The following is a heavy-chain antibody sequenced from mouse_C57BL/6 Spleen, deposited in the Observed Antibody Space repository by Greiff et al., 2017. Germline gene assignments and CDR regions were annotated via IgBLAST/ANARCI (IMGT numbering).Heavy chain of an antibody. V-gene: IGHV14-2*01. D-gene: IGHD2-4*01. CDR2: IDPEDGDT. Sequence: EVQLQESGAELVKPGASVKLSCTASGFNIKDYYMHWVKQRTEQGLEWIGRIDPEDGDTKYAPKFQGKATITADTSSNTAYLQLSSLTSEDTAVYYCARPMITTGYYYAKDCWGQGTSVTVSS. J-gene: IGHJ4*01. CDR1: GFNIKDYY. CDR3: ARPMITTGYYYAKDC.